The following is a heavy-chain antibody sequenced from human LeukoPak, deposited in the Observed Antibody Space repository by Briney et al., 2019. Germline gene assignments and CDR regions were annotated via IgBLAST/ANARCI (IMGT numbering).Heavy chain of an antibody. J-gene: IGHJ4*02. V-gene: IGHV1-69*04. CDR1: GGTFSSYA. CDR3: ARGVVVSPLDY. D-gene: IGHD3-22*01. Sequence: GASVKVSCKASGGTFSSYAISWVRQAPGRGLEWMGRIIPILGIANYAQKFQGRVTITADKSTSTAYMELSSLRSEDTAVYYCARGVVVSPLDYWGQGTLVTVSS. CDR2: IIPILGIA.